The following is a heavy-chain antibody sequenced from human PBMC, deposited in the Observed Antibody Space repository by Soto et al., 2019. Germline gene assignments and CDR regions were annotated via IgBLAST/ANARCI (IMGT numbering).Heavy chain of an antibody. CDR2: IIPIFGTA. Sequence: QVQLVQSGAEVKKPGSSVKVSCKASGGTFSSYGISWVRQAPGQGLEWMGGIIPIFGTANYAQKFQGRVTITADESTSTAYMELSSLRSEDTAVYYCARGTIITMVRGANRGGYFDYWGQGTLVTVSS. V-gene: IGHV1-69*01. J-gene: IGHJ4*02. CDR1: GGTFSSYG. CDR3: ARGTIITMVRGANRGGYFDY. D-gene: IGHD3-10*01.